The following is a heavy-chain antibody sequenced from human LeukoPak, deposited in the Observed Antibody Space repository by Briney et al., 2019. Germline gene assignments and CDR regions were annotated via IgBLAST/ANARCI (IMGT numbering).Heavy chain of an antibody. CDR3: ARDSPQALAILHAFDI. J-gene: IGHJ3*02. CDR2: ISSSSSTI. CDR1: GFTFSSYT. V-gene: IGHV3-48*01. Sequence: GGSLRLSCAASGFTFSSYTMNWVRQAPGKGLEWVSKISSSSSTIYYADSVKGRFTISRDNAKNSLYLQMNSLRAEDTAVYYCARDSPQALAILHAFDIWGHGTMVTASS. D-gene: IGHD5-12*01.